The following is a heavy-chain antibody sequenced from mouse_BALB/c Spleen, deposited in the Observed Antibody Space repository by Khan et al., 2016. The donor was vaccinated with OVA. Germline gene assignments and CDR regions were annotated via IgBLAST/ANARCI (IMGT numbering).Heavy chain of an antibody. J-gene: IGHJ1*01. CDR3: ARRAYYGNWYFDV. D-gene: IGHD2-1*01. V-gene: IGHV3-2*02. Sequence: EVQLQESGPGLVKPSQSLSLTCTVTGYSITSDYAWNWIRQFPGNKLEWMGYISYSGSTNYNPSLKSRISLTRDTSKNQFFLQLNSVTTEDTATYYGARRAYYGNWYFDVWGAGTTVTVS. CDR1: GYSITSDYA. CDR2: ISYSGST.